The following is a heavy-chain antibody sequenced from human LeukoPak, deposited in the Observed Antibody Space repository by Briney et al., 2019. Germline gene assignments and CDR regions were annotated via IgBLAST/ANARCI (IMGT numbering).Heavy chain of an antibody. J-gene: IGHJ4*02. CDR2: ISSSGSTI. CDR3: ARGRYFSPYYFDY. Sequence: GGSLRLSCAASGFTFSSYEMNWVRQAPGKGLEWVSYISSSGSTIYYADSVKGRFTISRDNAKNSLYLQINSLRAEDTAVYSCARGRYFSPYYFDYWGQGTLVTVSS. V-gene: IGHV3-48*03. CDR1: GFTFSSYE. D-gene: IGHD2/OR15-2a*01.